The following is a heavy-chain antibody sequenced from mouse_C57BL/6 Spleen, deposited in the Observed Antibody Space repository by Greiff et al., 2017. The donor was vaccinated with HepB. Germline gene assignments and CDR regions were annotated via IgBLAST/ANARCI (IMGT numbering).Heavy chain of an antibody. CDR1: GYTFTSYG. Sequence: VQLQQSGAELARPGASVKLSCKASGYTFTSYGISWVKQRTGQGLEWIGEIYPSDSYTNYNQKFKGKATLTVDTSSSTAYMQLSSLTSEDSAVYYCARPGGSSYYFDYWGQGTTLTVSS. CDR3: ARPGGSSYYFDY. D-gene: IGHD1-1*01. J-gene: IGHJ2*01. CDR2: IYPSDSYT. V-gene: IGHV1-81*01.